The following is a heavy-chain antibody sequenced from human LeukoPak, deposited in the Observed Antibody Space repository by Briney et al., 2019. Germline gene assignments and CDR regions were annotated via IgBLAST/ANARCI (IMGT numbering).Heavy chain of an antibody. CDR2: IYYSGNT. V-gene: IGHV4-59*08. CDR3: ARRGSGASLEYYFDL. J-gene: IGHJ2*01. CDR1: GDSINNYY. Sequence: SETLSLSCTVSGDSINNYYWSWIRQPPGKGLEYIGYIYYSGNTNSNPSLNSRVTISVDTSKNQFSLKLSSVTAADTAVYYCARRGSGASLEYYFDLWGRGTLVTVSS. D-gene: IGHD1-14*01.